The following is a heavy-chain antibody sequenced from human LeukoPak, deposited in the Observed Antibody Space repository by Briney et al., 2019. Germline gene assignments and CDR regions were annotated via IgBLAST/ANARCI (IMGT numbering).Heavy chain of an antibody. D-gene: IGHD1-14*01. CDR1: GFTFSTTN. J-gene: IGHJ5*02. CDR2: ISGSGSFI. V-gene: IGHV3-21*04. CDR3: AKANEPLNWFEP. Sequence: RTGGSLRLSCTGSGFTFSTTNINWVPRAPGQGLEWVSTISGSGSFIRYLDSVTGRFTISRDNAKNSVYLKMDSVRVDDTDVYFCAKANEPLNWFEPWGQGTLVTVSS.